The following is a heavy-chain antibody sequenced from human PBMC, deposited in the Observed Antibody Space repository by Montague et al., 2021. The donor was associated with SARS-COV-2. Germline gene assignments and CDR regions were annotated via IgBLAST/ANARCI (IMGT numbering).Heavy chain of an antibody. CDR2: VYYTGGT. CDR1: GGSINSFY. V-gene: IGHV4-59*01. Sequence: SETLSLTCSISGGSINSFYWNWIRRSPGKGLEWIGYVYYTGGTNYNPSLKSRATISVDTSKNQFSLTVGSVTAADTAVYYCARAGGGSSYNYYGLDVWGQGTTVTVSS. D-gene: IGHD2-15*01. CDR3: ARAGGGSSYNYYGLDV. J-gene: IGHJ6*02.